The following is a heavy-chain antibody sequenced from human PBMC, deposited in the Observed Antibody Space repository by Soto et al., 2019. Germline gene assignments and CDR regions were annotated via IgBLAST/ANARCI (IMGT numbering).Heavy chain of an antibody. V-gene: IGHV3-23*01. Sequence: EVQLLESGGGLVQPGGSLRLSCAASEFTFSSYAMSWVRQAPGKGLEWVSAISDSGGRTFYGDSVKGRFTISRDNSKNTLYRQMSSLRAEDAAIYSCATGHRQQLVRGHWFAPWGQGTLVTVSS. D-gene: IGHD6-13*01. CDR2: ISDSGGRT. CDR3: ATGHRQQLVRGHWFAP. CDR1: EFTFSSYA. J-gene: IGHJ5*02.